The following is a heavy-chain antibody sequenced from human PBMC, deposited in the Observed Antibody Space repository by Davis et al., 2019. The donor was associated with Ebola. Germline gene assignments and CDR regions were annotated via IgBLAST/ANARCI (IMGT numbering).Heavy chain of an antibody. V-gene: IGHV1-69*06. D-gene: IGHD4-11*01. J-gene: IGHJ4*02. CDR3: ARSRGVTTFRGGFDY. Sequence: SVKVSCKASGGTFSSYAISWVRQAPGQGLEWMGGIIPIFGTANYAQKFQGRVTMTEDTSTDTAYMELSSLRSEDTAVYYCARSRGVTTFRGGFDYWGQGTLVTVSS. CDR2: IIPIFGTA. CDR1: GGTFSSYA.